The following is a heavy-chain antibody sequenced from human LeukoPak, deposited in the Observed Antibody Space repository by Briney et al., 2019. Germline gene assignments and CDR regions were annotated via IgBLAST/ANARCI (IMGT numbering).Heavy chain of an antibody. CDR3: ARRPARDYYDSSGYYR. D-gene: IGHD3-22*01. CDR1: GGSISSYY. J-gene: IGHJ4*02. V-gene: IGHV4-59*08. CDR2: IYYSGST. Sequence: SETLSLTCTVSGGSISSYYWSWIRQPPGKGLEWIGYIYYSGSTNYNPSLKSRVTISVDTSKNQFSLKLSSVTAADTAVYYCARRPARDYYDSSGYYRWGQGTLVTVSS.